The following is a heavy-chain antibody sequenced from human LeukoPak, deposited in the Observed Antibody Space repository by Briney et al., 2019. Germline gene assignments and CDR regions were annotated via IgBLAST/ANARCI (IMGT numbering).Heavy chain of an antibody. CDR1: GYTFTGYY. Sequence: ASMNVSCKASGYTFTGYYMHWVRQAPGQGLEWMGWINPNSGGTNYAQKFQGRVTMTRDTSISTAYMELSRLRSDDTAVYYCARDRFRVVPAAIPDYWGQGTLVTVSS. CDR2: INPNSGGT. J-gene: IGHJ4*02. V-gene: IGHV1-2*02. D-gene: IGHD2-2*02. CDR3: ARDRFRVVPAAIPDY.